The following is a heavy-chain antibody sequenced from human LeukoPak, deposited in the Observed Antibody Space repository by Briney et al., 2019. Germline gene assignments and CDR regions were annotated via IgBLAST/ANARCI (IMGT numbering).Heavy chain of an antibody. CDR2: IIPIFGTA. CDR3: ARGYYGSGSYNGY. Sequence: VASVKVSCKASGGTFSSYAISWVRQAPGQGLEWMGGIIPIFGTANYAQKFQGRVTITADESTSTAYMELSSLRSEDTAVYYCARGYYGSGSYNGYWGQGTLVTVSS. D-gene: IGHD3-10*01. J-gene: IGHJ4*02. V-gene: IGHV1-69*13. CDR1: GGTFSSYA.